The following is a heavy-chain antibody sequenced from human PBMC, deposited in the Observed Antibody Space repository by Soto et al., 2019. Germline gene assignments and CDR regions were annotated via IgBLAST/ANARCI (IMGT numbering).Heavy chain of an antibody. CDR3: ARVTTGGSPPINWFDP. CDR2: IYYSGST. Sequence: QVQLQESGPGLVKPSQTLSLTCTVSGGSISSGGYYWSWIRQHPGKGLEWIGYIYYSGSTYYNPSLKSRVTISVDTSKHQFSLKLSSVTAADTAVYYCARVTTGGSPPINWFDPWGQGTLVTVSS. CDR1: GGSISSGGYY. D-gene: IGHD4-17*01. J-gene: IGHJ5*02. V-gene: IGHV4-31*03.